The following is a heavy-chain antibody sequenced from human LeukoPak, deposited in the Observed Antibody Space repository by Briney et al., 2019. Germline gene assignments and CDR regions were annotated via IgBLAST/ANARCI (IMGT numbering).Heavy chain of an antibody. CDR1: GYTFTSYD. J-gene: IGHJ4*02. CDR2: MNPNSGNT. Sequence: GASVKVSCKASGYTFTSYDINWVRQATGQGLEWMGWMNPNSGNTGYAQKFQGRVTMTEDTSTDTAYMELSSLRSEDTAVYYCATAFPRDRSSWYVEDYWGQGTLVTVSS. D-gene: IGHD6-13*01. V-gene: IGHV1-8*01. CDR3: ATAFPRDRSSWYVEDY.